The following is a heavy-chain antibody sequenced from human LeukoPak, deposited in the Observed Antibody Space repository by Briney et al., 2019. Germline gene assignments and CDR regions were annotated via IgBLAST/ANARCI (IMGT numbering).Heavy chain of an antibody. CDR2: IYTSGST. CDR3: ARDKDFWSA. D-gene: IGHD3-3*01. CDR1: LGSLSSGIYY. J-gene: IGHJ5*02. Sequence: SETLSLTCADPLGSLSSGIYYWSWARQPGGGGLEWIGRIYTSGSTNYNPSLTSRVTISVDASKNQFSLKLSSVTAADTAVYYCARDKDFWSAWGQGTLVTVSS. V-gene: IGHV4-61*02.